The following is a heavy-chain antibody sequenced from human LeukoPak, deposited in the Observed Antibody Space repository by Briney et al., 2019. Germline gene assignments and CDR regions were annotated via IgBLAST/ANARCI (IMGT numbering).Heavy chain of an antibody. CDR2: IIPIFGTA. J-gene: IGHJ4*02. Sequence: PQASVTVSCKASGGTFSSYAISWVRQAPGQGLEWMGGIIPIFGTANYAQKFQGRVTITADESTSTAYMELSSLRSEDTAVYYCATDRPYSGSYYWKNYWGQGTLVTVSS. CDR3: ATDRPYSGSYYWKNY. D-gene: IGHD1-26*01. CDR1: GGTFSSYA. V-gene: IGHV1-69*13.